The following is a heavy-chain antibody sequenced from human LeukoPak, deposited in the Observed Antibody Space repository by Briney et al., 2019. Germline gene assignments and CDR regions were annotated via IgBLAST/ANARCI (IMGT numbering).Heavy chain of an antibody. CDR1: GYTFTSYA. D-gene: IGHD1-26*01. V-gene: IGHV1-3*01. CDR2: INAGNGNT. CDR3: ATYSRIVGAPVALDY. Sequence: GASVKVSCKSSGYTFTSYAMHWVRQAPGQGLEWMGWINAGNGNTKYSQKFQGRVTITRDTSASTAYMELSSLRSEDTAVYYCATYSRIVGAPVALDYWGQGTLVTVSS. J-gene: IGHJ4*02.